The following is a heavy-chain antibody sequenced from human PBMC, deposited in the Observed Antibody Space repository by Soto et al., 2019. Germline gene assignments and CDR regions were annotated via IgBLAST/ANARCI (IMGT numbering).Heavy chain of an antibody. CDR2: INQNGSER. CDR1: GFMFSSYW. D-gene: IGHD3-9*01. Sequence: EVELVESGGGLVQPGGSLRLSCAATGFMFSSYWMTWVRQAPGKGLEWVANINQNGSERYYVDSVEGRFTISRDNAKNSVFLQMENLGVEDTAMYYCATDILDFWGRGTLVTVSS. J-gene: IGHJ4*02. CDR3: ATDILDF. V-gene: IGHV3-7*05.